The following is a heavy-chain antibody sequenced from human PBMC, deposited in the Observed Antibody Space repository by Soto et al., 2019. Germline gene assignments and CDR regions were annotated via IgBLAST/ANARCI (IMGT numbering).Heavy chain of an antibody. CDR2: IIPIFGTA. CDR1: GGTFSSYA. D-gene: IGHD6-13*01. Sequence: ASVKVSCKASGGTFSSYAISWVRQAPGQGLEWMGGIIPIFGTANYAQKFQGRVTITADESTSTAYMELSSLRSEDTAVYYCARRDTRNSSSWYGGGYYYYGMDVWGQGTTVTVSS. J-gene: IGHJ6*02. CDR3: ARRDTRNSSSWYGGGYYYYGMDV. V-gene: IGHV1-69*13.